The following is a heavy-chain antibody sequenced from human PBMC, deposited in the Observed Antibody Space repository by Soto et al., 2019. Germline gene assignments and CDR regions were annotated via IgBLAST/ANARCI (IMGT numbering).Heavy chain of an antibody. Sequence: SVKVSCKYCGGTFSRYSMSWVRQSPVQGLEWMGGIIPIFGTANYAQTFQGRVTLTRDTSTSTVYMDLTSLRSEDTAVYYCARRYYSGSGTAAALDYWGQGSQVTVSS. D-gene: IGHD3-10*01. CDR1: GGTFSRYS. CDR2: IIPIFGTA. J-gene: IGHJ4*02. CDR3: ARRYYSGSGTAAALDY. V-gene: IGHV1-69*05.